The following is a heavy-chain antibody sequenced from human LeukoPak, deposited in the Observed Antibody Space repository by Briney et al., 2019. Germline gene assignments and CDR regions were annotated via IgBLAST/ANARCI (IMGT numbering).Heavy chain of an antibody. CDR1: GGSFSGYY. V-gene: IGHV4-34*01. J-gene: IGHJ3*02. D-gene: IGHD3-10*01. CDR2: INHSGST. CDR3: ARVGMVRGVTDAFDI. Sequence: TSETLSLTCAVYGGSFSGYYWSWIRQPPGKGLEWIGEINHSGSTNYNPSLKSRVTISVDTSKNQFSLKLSSVTAADTAVYYCARVGMVRGVTDAFDIWGQGTMVTVSS.